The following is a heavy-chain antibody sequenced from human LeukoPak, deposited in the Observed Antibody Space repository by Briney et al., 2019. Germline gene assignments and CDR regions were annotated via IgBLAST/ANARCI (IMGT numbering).Heavy chain of an antibody. CDR3: AKDASYSCGWSGWFDP. V-gene: IGHV3-9*01. J-gene: IGHJ5*02. Sequence: GGSLRLSCAASGFTFSSYWMSWVRQAPGKGLEWVSGISWNSGSIGYADSVKGRFTISRDNAKNSLYLQMNSLRAEDTALYYCAKDASYSCGWSGWFDPWGQGTLVTVSS. D-gene: IGHD6-19*01. CDR1: GFTFSSYW. CDR2: ISWNSGSI.